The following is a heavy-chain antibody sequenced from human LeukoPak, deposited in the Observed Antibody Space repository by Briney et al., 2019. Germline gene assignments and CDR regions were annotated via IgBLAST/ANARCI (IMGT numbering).Heavy chain of an antibody. J-gene: IGHJ3*02. Sequence: GGSLRLPCAASGFTFSDYYMSWIRQAPGKGLEWVSYISSSGSTIYYADSVKGRFTISRDNAKNSLYLQMNSLRAEDTAVYYCARDAKDTAMVSDDAFDIWGQGTMVTVSS. CDR2: ISSSGSTI. D-gene: IGHD5-18*01. CDR1: GFTFSDYY. V-gene: IGHV3-11*04. CDR3: ARDAKDTAMVSDDAFDI.